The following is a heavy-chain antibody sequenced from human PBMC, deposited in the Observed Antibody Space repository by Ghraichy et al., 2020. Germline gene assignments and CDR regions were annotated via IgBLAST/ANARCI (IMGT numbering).Heavy chain of an antibody. J-gene: IGHJ4*02. CDR1: GFSFRSYW. Sequence: GALNISCETSGFSFRSYWLSWVRQAPGKGLEWVANIIQDGNQKNYGDSVEGRFTISRDNAKNSLFLQMNNLRVDDTAIYYCARAGISDGDFDYWGQGTLVTVSS. D-gene: IGHD1-26*01. CDR2: IIQDGNQK. CDR3: ARAGISDGDFDY. V-gene: IGHV3-7*01.